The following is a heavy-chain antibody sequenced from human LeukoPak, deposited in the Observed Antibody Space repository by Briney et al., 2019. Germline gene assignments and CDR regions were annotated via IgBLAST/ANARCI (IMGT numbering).Heavy chain of an antibody. CDR1: GFTFGDYF. CDR2: ISSSGTTT. J-gene: IGHJ6*02. Sequence: PGGSLRLSCAASGFTFGDYFMSWVRQAPGKGLEWVSFISSSGTTTYYEDSVKGRFTTSRDNAKTSLFLQMNSLRVEDTAVYYCARVGHYYESSGYLRYYFGLDVWGPGTTVTVSS. D-gene: IGHD3-22*01. CDR3: ARVGHYYESSGYLRYYFGLDV. V-gene: IGHV3-11*01.